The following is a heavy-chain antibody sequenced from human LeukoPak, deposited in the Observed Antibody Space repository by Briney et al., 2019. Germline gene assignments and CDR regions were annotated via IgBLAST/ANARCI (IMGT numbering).Heavy chain of an antibody. J-gene: IGHJ6*02. CDR2: ISSSSSYI. D-gene: IGHD2-8*01. CDR1: GFTFNTYR. Sequence: PGGSLRLSCAASGFTFNTYRLNWVRQAPGKGLEGVSSISSSSSYIYYADSVKGRFSISRDNSKNTLSLQMSRLRGEDTAAYYCARVATLPAPGYCSTNGCPRADVWGQGTTVTVSS. CDR3: ARVATLPAPGYCSTNGCPRADV. V-gene: IGHV3-21*01.